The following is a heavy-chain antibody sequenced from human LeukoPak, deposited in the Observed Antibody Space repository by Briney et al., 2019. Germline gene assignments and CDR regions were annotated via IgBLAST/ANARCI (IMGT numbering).Heavy chain of an antibody. D-gene: IGHD3-10*01. Sequence: QPGGSLRLSCAASGFIFRSYWMSWVRQAPGKGLEWVASIKQDVGEKYYADSVKGRFTISRDNAKNSLYLQMNSLRAEDTAVYYCARVGKWFGEYELGRFDPWGQGTLVTVSS. V-gene: IGHV3-7*01. CDR3: ARVGKWFGEYELGRFDP. CDR2: IKQDVGEK. J-gene: IGHJ5*02. CDR1: GFIFRSYW.